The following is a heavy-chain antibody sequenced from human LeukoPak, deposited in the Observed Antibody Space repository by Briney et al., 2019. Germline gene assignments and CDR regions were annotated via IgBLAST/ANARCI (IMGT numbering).Heavy chain of an antibody. CDR2: ISDSSGSN. V-gene: IGHV3-23*01. CDR1: GFTFSTYA. D-gene: IGHD2-21*01. CDR3: ARKQAIGPAPLDN. J-gene: IGHJ4*02. Sequence: GGTLRLSCAPSGFTFSTYAMRGVRQARGKGREGGSTISDSSGSNFYADSVKGRFTISRDNSKNTLYIQMTSLRPEDTALYYCARKQAIGPAPLDNWGQGTLFTVSS.